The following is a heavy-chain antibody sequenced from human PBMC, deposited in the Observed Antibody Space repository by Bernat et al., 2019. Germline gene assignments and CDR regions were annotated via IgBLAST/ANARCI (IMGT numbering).Heavy chain of an antibody. CDR3: ARVDDRPSGVTRPFDY. CDR2: IYYSGST. J-gene: IGHJ4*02. D-gene: IGHD1-26*01. Sequence: QLQLQESGPGLVKPSETLSLTCTVSGGSISSSSYYWGWIRQPPGKGLEWIGSIYYSGSTYYNPSLKSRVTISVDTSKNQFSLKLSSVTAADTAVYYCARVDDRPSGVTRPFDYWGQGTLVTVSS. V-gene: IGHV4-39*01. CDR1: GGSISSSSYY.